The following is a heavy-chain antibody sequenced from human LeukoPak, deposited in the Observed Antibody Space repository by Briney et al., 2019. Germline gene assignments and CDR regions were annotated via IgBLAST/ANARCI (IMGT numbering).Heavy chain of an antibody. V-gene: IGHV4-4*07. CDR2: IYTSGST. CDR1: GGSISSYY. Sequence: SETLSLTCTVSGGSISSYYWSWIRQPAGQGLEWIGRIYTSGSTNYNPSLKSRVTMSVDTSKNQFSLKLSSVTAADTAVYYCASTLGYCSSTSYYSAFDIWGQGTMVTVSS. D-gene: IGHD2-2*01. J-gene: IGHJ3*02. CDR3: ASTLGYCSSTSYYSAFDI.